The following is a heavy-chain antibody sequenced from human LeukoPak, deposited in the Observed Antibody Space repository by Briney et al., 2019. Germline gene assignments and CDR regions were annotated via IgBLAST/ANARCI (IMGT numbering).Heavy chain of an antibody. CDR2: IIPIFGTA. D-gene: IGHD2-15*01. J-gene: IGHJ4*02. CDR3: AGGGGYCSGGSCLWDYFDY. Sequence: ASVKVSCKASGGTFSSYAISWVRQAPGQGLEWMGGIIPIFGTANYAQKFQGRVTITTDESTSTAYMELSSLRSEDTAVYYCAGGGGYCSGGSCLWDYFDYWGQGTLVTVSS. CDR1: GGTFSSYA. V-gene: IGHV1-69*05.